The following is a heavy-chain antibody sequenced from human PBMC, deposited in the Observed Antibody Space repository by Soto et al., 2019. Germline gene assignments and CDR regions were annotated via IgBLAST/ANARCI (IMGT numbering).Heavy chain of an antibody. D-gene: IGHD5-12*01. CDR1: GGSINTYY. Sequence: PSETLSLTCTVSGGSINTYYWNWIRQPPGKGLEWIGYIYYSGSTNYNPSLKSRVTISVDKSKNQFSLKLSSVTAADTAIYYCARESGHDFDFDYWGQGTLVTVSS. V-gene: IGHV4-59*01. J-gene: IGHJ4*02. CDR3: ARESGHDFDFDY. CDR2: IYYSGST.